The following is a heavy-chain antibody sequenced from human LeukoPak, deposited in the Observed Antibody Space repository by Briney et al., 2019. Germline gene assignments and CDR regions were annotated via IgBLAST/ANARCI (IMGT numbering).Heavy chain of an antibody. CDR2: INPSGGST. J-gene: IGHJ6*04. CDR3: ARDRVDTAMVTGRIGGPPGMDV. CDR1: GYTFTSYY. Sequence: ASVKVSCKASGYTFTSYYMHWVRQAPGQGLEWMGIINPSGGSTSYAQKFQGRVTMTRDTSTSTVYMELSSLRSEDTAVYYCARDRVDTAMVTGRIGGPPGMDVWGKGTTVPVPP. V-gene: IGHV1-46*01. D-gene: IGHD5-18*01.